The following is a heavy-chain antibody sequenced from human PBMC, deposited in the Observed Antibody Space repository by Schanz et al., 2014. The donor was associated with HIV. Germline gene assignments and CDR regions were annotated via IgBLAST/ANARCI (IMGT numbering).Heavy chain of an antibody. V-gene: IGHV3-30-3*01. CDR1: GLTFSSSI. J-gene: IGHJ5*02. CDR3: ARQEYSSSFNWFDP. CDR2: ISYDGSNK. D-gene: IGHD6-6*01. Sequence: QVQLVESGGGVVQPGRSLRLSCTASGLTFSSSIMHWVRQAPGKGLEWVAVISYDGSNKYYADSVKGRFTISRDNSKNTLYLQMNSLRAEDTAVYYCARQEYSSSFNWFDPWGQGTLVTVSP.